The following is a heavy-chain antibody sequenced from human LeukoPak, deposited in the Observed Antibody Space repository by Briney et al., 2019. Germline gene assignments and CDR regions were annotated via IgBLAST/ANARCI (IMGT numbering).Heavy chain of an antibody. J-gene: IGHJ4*01. CDR1: GFTFSNSA. D-gene: IGHD6-19*01. V-gene: IGHV3-23*01. CDR2: LSGSGITT. Sequence: GGSLRLSCPASGFTFSNSAMSWVRQAPGKGLEWVSTLSGSGITTYYADSVKGRFTISRENSKDTLYLQMNSLRAVAKSVYYCAKGIYSSGWSYFDYWGHGTLVTVSS. CDR3: AKGIYSSGWSYFDY.